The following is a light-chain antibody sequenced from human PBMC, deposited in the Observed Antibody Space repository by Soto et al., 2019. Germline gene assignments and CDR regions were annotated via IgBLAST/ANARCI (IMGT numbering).Light chain of an antibody. V-gene: IGKV3-20*01. CDR1: QSVSSKY. CDR2: GAS. Sequence: EAMLTQSPGTLSLSPGERATLSCRASQSVSSKYLTWYQQKTGQAPRLLIYGASNRATGTPDRFSGSGSETDFTLTIRRLEPEDFAVYYCQQYDTSPRTFGQGTKVEFK. J-gene: IGKJ1*01. CDR3: QQYDTSPRT.